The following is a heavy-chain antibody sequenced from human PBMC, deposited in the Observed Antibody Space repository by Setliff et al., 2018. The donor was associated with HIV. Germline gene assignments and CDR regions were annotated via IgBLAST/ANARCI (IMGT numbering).Heavy chain of an antibody. CDR2: TIPMFGTA. J-gene: IGHJ4*02. CDR1: GGTFGIYG. CDR3: ARESACSSTSCPKVLDY. D-gene: IGHD2-2*01. V-gene: IGHV1-69*05. Sequence: SVKVSCKASGGTFGIYGISWVRQAPGQGLEWVGGTIPMFGTANYAQKFQGRVTITTDESTNTGYMELSSLRSEDTAVYYCARESACSSTSCPKVLDYWGQGTLVTVSS.